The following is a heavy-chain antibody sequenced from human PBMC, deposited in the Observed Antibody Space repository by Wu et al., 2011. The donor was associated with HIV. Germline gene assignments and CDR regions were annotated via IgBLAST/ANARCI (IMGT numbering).Heavy chain of an antibody. J-gene: IGHJ4*02. D-gene: IGHD2-21*01. Sequence: QVQLVQSGAELKKPGSSVRVSCKTSGGSFNYYAIGWVRQAPGQGLEWMGGISPIFSTARYAEKFQGRVTITADKFTSTTYMELSSLRSEDTAVYYCARDLGGDEDYWGQGNPGHRLL. CDR1: GGSFNYYA. CDR3: ARDLGGDEDY. CDR2: ISPIFSTA. V-gene: IGHV1-69*06.